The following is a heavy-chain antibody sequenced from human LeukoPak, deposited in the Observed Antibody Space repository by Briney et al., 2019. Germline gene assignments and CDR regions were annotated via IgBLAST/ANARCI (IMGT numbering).Heavy chain of an antibody. CDR3: AKRGGDNSGYHRGAFDI. D-gene: IGHD3-22*01. Sequence: GGSLRLSCAASGFTFSSYGMHWVRQAPGKGPEWVAVISYDGSNKYYADSVKGRFTISRDNSKNTLYLQMNSLRAEDTAVYYCAKRGGDNSGYHRGAFDIWGQGTVVTVSS. CDR2: ISYDGSNK. CDR1: GFTFSSYG. J-gene: IGHJ3*02. V-gene: IGHV3-30*18.